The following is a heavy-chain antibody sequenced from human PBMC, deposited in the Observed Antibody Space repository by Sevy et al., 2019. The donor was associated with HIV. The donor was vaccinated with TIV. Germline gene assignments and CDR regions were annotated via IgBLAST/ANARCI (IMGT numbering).Heavy chain of an antibody. CDR1: GFSFDTYS. V-gene: IGHV3-21*06. Sequence: GGSLRLSCIASGFSFDTYSMNWVRQTPGQGLEWVSSISSGSSYIYYADSVKGRFTISRDNAKNSLSLEMNSLRVEDTAIYYCARGDYDYTPCAFDVWGQGTMVTVSS. CDR3: ARGDYDYTPCAFDV. CDR2: ISSGSSYI. D-gene: IGHD3-16*01. J-gene: IGHJ3*01.